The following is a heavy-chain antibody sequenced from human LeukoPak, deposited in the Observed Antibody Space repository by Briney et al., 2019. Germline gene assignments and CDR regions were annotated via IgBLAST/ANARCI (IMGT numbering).Heavy chain of an antibody. CDR2: INTNTGNP. D-gene: IGHD6-6*01. CDR1: GYTFTGYY. J-gene: IGHJ5*02. V-gene: IGHV7-4-1*02. Sequence: ASVKVSCKASGYTFTGYYMHWVRQAPGQGLEWMGWINTNTGNPMYAQGFTGRFVFSLNTSVSTAYLQISSLKAEDTAVYYCARKLSDSTSAWGQGTLVTVSS. CDR3: ARKLSDSTSA.